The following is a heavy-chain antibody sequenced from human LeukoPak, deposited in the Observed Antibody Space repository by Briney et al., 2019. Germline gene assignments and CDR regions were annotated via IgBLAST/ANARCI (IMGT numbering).Heavy chain of an antibody. J-gene: IGHJ3*02. Sequence: GESLKISCKGSGYSFTSYWIGWVRQAPGQGLEWMGWISAYNGNTNYAQKLQGRVTMTTDTSTSTAYMELRSLRSDDTAVYYCARDLEREQHNAFDIWGQGTMVTVSS. CDR3: ARDLEREQHNAFDI. CDR1: GYSFTSYW. CDR2: ISAYNGNT. D-gene: IGHD1-26*01. V-gene: IGHV1-18*04.